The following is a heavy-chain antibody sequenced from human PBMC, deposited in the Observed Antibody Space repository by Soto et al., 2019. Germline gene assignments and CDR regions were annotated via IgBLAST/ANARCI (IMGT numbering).Heavy chain of an antibody. CDR1: GYTFTGYY. Sequence: QVQLVQSGAEVKKPGASVKVSCKASGYTFTGYYMHWVRQAPGQGLEWMGWINPNRGGTNYAQKFQGRVTMTRDTSISTAYMELSRLRSDDTAVYYCARVQRAGSFTNDYWGQGTLVTVSS. J-gene: IGHJ4*02. CDR3: ARVQRAGSFTNDY. V-gene: IGHV1-2*02. D-gene: IGHD3-10*01. CDR2: INPNRGGT.